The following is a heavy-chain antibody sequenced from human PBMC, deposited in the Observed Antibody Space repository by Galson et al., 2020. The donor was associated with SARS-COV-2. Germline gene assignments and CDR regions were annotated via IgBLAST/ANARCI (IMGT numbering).Heavy chain of an antibody. CDR3: ARGALSGFCASTSCLSNYSYYYMDF. J-gene: IGHJ6*03. V-gene: IGHV1-69*13. CDR1: GGTFSSYA. D-gene: IGHD2-2*01. Sequence: SVKVSCKASGGTFSSYAMSWVRQAPGQGLEWMGGVIPISGTTNYAQKFQGRLTITADESTSTVYMELSSLRSADTAVYYCARGALSGFCASTSCLSNYSYYYMDFWGKGTTVTVS. CDR2: VIPISGTT.